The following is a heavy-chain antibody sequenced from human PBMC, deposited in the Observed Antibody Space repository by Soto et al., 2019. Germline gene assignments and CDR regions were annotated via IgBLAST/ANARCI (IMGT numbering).Heavy chain of an antibody. D-gene: IGHD3-10*01. CDR1: GFTFSSYS. CDR3: ARDSGPRGLSDAFDI. V-gene: IGHV3-21*01. J-gene: IGHJ3*02. Sequence: PGGSLRLSCAASGFTFSSYSMNWVRQAPGKGLEWASSISSSSSYIYYADSVKGRFTISRDNAKNSLYLQMNSLRAEDTAVYYCARDSGPRGLSDAFDIWGQGTMVTVSS. CDR2: ISSSSSYI.